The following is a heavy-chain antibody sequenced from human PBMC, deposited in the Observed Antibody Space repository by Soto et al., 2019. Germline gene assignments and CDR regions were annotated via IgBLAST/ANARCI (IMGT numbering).Heavy chain of an antibody. Sequence: QVQLVESGGGVVQPGRSLRLSCAASGFTFSNYAMHWVRQAPGKGLEWMAVIPYDGDKIHYADSVKGRFTISRDNAKNTLYLQINSLRVEDTAVYYCARDRHSGYVDDLGQGTLVTVSS. CDR3: ARDRHSGYVDD. J-gene: IGHJ4*02. CDR2: IPYDGDKI. D-gene: IGHD1-26*01. CDR1: GFTFSNYA. V-gene: IGHV3-30-3*01.